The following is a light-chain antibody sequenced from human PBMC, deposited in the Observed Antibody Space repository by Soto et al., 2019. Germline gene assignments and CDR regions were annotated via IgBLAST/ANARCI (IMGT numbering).Light chain of an antibody. Sequence: IVLTQSPGTLSLSPGERDTLSCRASQSVSSSYVAWYQQKPGQAPRLLIYEASIRAIVIPDRFDGSGSGIDMTRSISTLAPEDFAVYHCQQYGSSPPTFGQGSKV. V-gene: IGKV3-20*01. CDR2: EAS. CDR1: QSVSSSY. CDR3: QQYGSSPPT. J-gene: IGKJ1*01.